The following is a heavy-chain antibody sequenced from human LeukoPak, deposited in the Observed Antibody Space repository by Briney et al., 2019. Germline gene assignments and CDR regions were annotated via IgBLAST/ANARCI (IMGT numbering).Heavy chain of an antibody. CDR3: ARVRLIAGLDP. Sequence: GGSLRLSCAASGFTFSSYAMHWVRQAPGKGLEWVAVISYDGSNKYYADSVKGRFTISRDNSKNTLYLQMNSLRAEDTAVYYCARVRLIAGLDPWGQGTLVTVSS. CDR1: GFTFSSYA. CDR2: ISYDGSNK. J-gene: IGHJ5*02. V-gene: IGHV3-30-3*01. D-gene: IGHD5-12*01.